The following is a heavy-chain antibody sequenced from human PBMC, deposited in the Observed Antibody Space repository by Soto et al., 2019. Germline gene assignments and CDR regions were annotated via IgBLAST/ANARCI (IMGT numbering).Heavy chain of an antibody. V-gene: IGHV3-9*01. CDR2: ISWNSGSI. D-gene: IGHD6-19*01. CDR3: ANDSGYSSGWSDY. Sequence: GGSLRLSCAASGFTFDDYAMHWVRQAPGKGLEWVSGISWNSGSIGYADSVKGRFTISRDNAKNSLYLQMNSLRAEDTALYYCANDSGYSSGWSDYWGQGTLVTVSS. J-gene: IGHJ4*02. CDR1: GFTFDDYA.